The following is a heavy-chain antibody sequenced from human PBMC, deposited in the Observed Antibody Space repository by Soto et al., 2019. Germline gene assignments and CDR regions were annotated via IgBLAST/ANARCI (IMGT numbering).Heavy chain of an antibody. CDR1: GFTFNNAW. J-gene: IGHJ4*02. Sequence: EVQLVESGGVLVQPGGSLRLSCVASGFTFNNAWMSWVRQAPGKGLEWVGRIKPNPDGGTGDYAAPVKSRFTISRDDSKNTLYLQMNSLKSEYTALYYCVTDLISGTERGKFDYWGQGTLVTVSS. CDR2: IKPNPDGGTG. CDR3: VTDLISGTERGKFDY. D-gene: IGHD1-26*01. V-gene: IGHV3-15*01.